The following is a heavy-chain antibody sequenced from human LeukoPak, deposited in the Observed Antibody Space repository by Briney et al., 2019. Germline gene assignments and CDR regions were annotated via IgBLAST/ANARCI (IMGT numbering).Heavy chain of an antibody. CDR1: GNSTTSYY. CDR2: IYKSGDV. D-gene: IGHD3-16*01. J-gene: IGHJ3*01. V-gene: IGHV4-59*01. CDR3: ASGKYFYDDAGSVNRASRTALDL. Sequence: SETLSLTCSVSGNSTTSYYWSWIRQSPGKGLEWLGLIYKSGDVNYHPSFRSRLFMSVDRSKTQVSLRLRSVTAADTAVYYCASGKYFYDDAGSVNRASRTALDLWARGTMVIVSS.